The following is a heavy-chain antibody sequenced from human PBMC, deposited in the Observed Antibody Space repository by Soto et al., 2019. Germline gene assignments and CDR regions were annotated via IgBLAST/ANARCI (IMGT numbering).Heavy chain of an antibody. CDR1: GGTFSSYT. CDR2: IIPILGIA. V-gene: IGHV1-69*02. J-gene: IGHJ6*02. Sequence: QVQLVQSGAEVKKPGSSVKVSCKASGGTFSSYTISWVRQAPGQGLEWMGRIIPILGIANYAQKFQGRVTXTXDXXTSTAYMELSSLRSEDTAVYYCASVSNHYYYGMDVWGQGTTVTVSS. CDR3: ASVSNHYYYGMDV. D-gene: IGHD4-4*01.